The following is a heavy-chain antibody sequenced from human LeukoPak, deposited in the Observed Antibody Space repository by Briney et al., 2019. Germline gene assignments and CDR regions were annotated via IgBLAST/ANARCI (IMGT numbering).Heavy chain of an antibody. CDR2: INHDGSEK. D-gene: IGHD2-2*01. CDR3: ARVVPAVTNRFDP. J-gene: IGHJ5*02. CDR1: GFTFSSYW. V-gene: IGHV3-7*05. Sequence: GRSLRLSCAASGFTFSSYWMSWVRQAPGKGLEWVANINHDGSEKYYVDSVRGRFTISRDNAKNSLYLQMNRLRADDTAVYYCARVVPAVTNRFDPWGQGTLVTVSS.